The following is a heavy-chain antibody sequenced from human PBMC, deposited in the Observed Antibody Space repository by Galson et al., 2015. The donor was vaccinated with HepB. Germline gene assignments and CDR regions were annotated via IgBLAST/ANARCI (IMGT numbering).Heavy chain of an antibody. V-gene: IGHV3-30*18. J-gene: IGHJ6*03. Sequence: SLRLSCAASGFTFSSYGMHWVRQAPGKGLEWVAVISYDGSKKYYADSVKGRFTISRDNSKNTLYLQMNSLRAEDTAVYYCAKDHRKGEWELFMDVWGKGTTVTVSS. CDR3: AKDHRKGEWELFMDV. D-gene: IGHD1-26*01. CDR2: ISYDGSKK. CDR1: GFTFSSYG.